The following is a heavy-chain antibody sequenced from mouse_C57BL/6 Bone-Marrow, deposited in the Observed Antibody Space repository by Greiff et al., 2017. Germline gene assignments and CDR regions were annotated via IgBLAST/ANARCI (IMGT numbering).Heavy chain of an antibody. CDR1: GFSLSTFGMG. Sequence: QVTLKECGPGILQPSQTLSLTCSFSGFSLSTFGMGVGWIRQPSGKGLEWLAHIWWDDDKYYNPALKSRLTISKDTSKNQVFLKIANVDTADTATYYCARIFITTVVASRYFDVWGTGTTVTVSS. D-gene: IGHD1-1*01. CDR2: IWWDDDK. J-gene: IGHJ1*03. V-gene: IGHV8-8*01. CDR3: ARIFITTVVASRYFDV.